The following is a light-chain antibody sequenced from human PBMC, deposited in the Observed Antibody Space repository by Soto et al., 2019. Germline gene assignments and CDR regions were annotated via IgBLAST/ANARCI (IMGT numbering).Light chain of an antibody. CDR1: SSNIGAGYD. Sequence: QSVLTQPPSVSGAPGQRVTISCTGSSSNIGAGYDVHWYQQLPGTAPKLLIYGNRNRPYGVPDRLSGSKSGTSASLAITGLQAEDEADYYCQSYDSSLNYVFGTGNQVTVL. CDR2: GNR. CDR3: QSYDSSLNYV. J-gene: IGLJ1*01. V-gene: IGLV1-40*01.